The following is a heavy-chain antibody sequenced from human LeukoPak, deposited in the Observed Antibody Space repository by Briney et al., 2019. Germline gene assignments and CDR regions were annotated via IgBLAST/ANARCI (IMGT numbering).Heavy chain of an antibody. CDR1: GFTFDDYA. Sequence: PGRSLRLSCAASGFTFDDYAMHWVRQAPGKGLEWVSGISWNSGSKGYADSVKGRFTISRDNAKNSLYLQMNSLRAEDTALYYCAKVLYGGQWLGFAFDIWGQGTMVTVSS. J-gene: IGHJ3*02. CDR3: AKVLYGGQWLGFAFDI. D-gene: IGHD6-19*01. CDR2: ISWNSGSK. V-gene: IGHV3-9*01.